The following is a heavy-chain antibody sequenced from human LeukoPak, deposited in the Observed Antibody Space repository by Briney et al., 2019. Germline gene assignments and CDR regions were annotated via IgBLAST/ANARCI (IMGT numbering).Heavy chain of an antibody. V-gene: IGHV4-34*01. Sequence: PSETLSLTCAVYGGSFSGYYWSWIRQPPGKGLEWIGEINHSGSTNYNPSLKSRVTISVDTSKNQFSLKLSSVTAADTAVYYCARNYGSGILSFDYWGQGTLVTVSS. CDR2: INHSGST. J-gene: IGHJ4*02. CDR1: GGSFSGYY. CDR3: ARNYGSGILSFDY. D-gene: IGHD3-10*01.